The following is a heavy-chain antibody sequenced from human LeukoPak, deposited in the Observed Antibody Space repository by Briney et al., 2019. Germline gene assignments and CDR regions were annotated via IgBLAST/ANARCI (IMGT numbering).Heavy chain of an antibody. CDR2: IIPIFGTA. CDR1: GGTFSSYA. CDR3: ARDARGGYSYGYVPNFDY. D-gene: IGHD5-18*01. Sequence: ASVKVSCKXSGGTFSSYAISWVRQAPGQGLEWMGGIIPIFGTANYAQKFQGRVTITTDESTSTAYMELSSLRSEDTAVYYCARDARGGYSYGYVPNFDYWGQGALVTVSS. V-gene: IGHV1-69*05. J-gene: IGHJ4*02.